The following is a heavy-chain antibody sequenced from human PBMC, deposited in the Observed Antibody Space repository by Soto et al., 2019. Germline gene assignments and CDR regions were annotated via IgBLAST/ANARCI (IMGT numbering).Heavy chain of an antibody. CDR3: ARILGHRPTWYLNAMDV. D-gene: IGHD6-13*01. V-gene: IGHV1-69*01. CDR1: GGSFSSYA. J-gene: IGHJ6*02. Sequence: QVQLVQSGAEVKKPGSSVKVSCKASGGSFSSYAISWVRQTPGQGLEWMGGIIPIFDTTNYAQKFQGRVTITADESTSTAYMALSSLRSEDTAVYYCARILGHRPTWYLNAMDVWGQGTTVTVSS. CDR2: IIPIFDTT.